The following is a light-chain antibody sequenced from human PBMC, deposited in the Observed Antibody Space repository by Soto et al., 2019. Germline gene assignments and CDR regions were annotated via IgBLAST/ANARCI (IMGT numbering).Light chain of an antibody. J-gene: IGKJ3*01. Sequence: EIVLTQSPGTLSLSPGERATLSCRASQSFSSSYLAWYPQKPGQAPRLLIYGASSRAAGIPDRFSGSGSGTDFTLTISSLEPEDFAVYYCQHYGSALFTFGPGTKVDVK. CDR3: QHYGSALFT. V-gene: IGKV3-20*01. CDR1: QSFSSSY. CDR2: GAS.